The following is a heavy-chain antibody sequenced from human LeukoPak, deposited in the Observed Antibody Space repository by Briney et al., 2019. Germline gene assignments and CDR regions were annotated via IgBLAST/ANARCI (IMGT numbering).Heavy chain of an antibody. Sequence: ASVKVSCKASGYTFTSYAMNWVRQAPGQGLEWMGWINTNTGYPTYAQGFTGRFVFSLDTSVSTAYLQISSLKAEDTAVYYCAREVPPYYYDSSGYPDYWGQGTLVTVSS. V-gene: IGHV7-4-1*02. D-gene: IGHD3-22*01. CDR2: INTNTGYP. J-gene: IGHJ4*02. CDR3: AREVPPYYYDSSGYPDY. CDR1: GYTFTSYA.